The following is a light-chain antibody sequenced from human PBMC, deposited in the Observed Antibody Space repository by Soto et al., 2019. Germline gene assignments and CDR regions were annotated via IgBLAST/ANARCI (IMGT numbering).Light chain of an antibody. V-gene: IGKV1-12*01. Sequence: DIQMTQSPSSVSASVGDTVTITCRASHYIDSWLAWYQQKPGKAPKLLIYDASRLRSGVPSTFSGSRSGTDFTRTITDLQPEDFATYYCQQAYSFPITFGQGTRLEIK. CDR3: QQAYSFPIT. CDR2: DAS. CDR1: HYIDSW. J-gene: IGKJ5*01.